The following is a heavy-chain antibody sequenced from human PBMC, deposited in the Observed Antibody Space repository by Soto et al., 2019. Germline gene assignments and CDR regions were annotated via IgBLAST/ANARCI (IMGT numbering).Heavy chain of an antibody. J-gene: IGHJ3*02. D-gene: IGHD5-12*01. CDR2: ISADGSDT. CDR3: ARFDIEDPPPI. Sequence: GGSLRLSCVASGFSFSNNWMHWVRHAPGKGPVWVSRISADGSDTHYADSVQGRFTISRDNAKNTLYLQMNTLSVEDAAVYYCARFDIEDPPPICGQGTMVTVSS. V-gene: IGHV3-74*01. CDR1: GFSFSNNW.